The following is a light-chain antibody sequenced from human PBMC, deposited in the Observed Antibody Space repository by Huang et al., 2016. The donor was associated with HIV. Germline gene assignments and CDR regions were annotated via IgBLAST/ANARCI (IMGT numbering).Light chain of an antibody. V-gene: IGKV3-20*01. J-gene: IGKJ1*01. CDR1: QTVSSNY. CDR2: GAS. Sequence: EIVLTQSPGTLSLSPGEGAALPCRASQTVSSNYYAWYQQNAGQSPRLLIYGASSRATGIPYRFSGSWSGTDFTLTISRLEPEDFADYYCQQYGTTPLTFGHGTKVEIK. CDR3: QQYGTTPLT.